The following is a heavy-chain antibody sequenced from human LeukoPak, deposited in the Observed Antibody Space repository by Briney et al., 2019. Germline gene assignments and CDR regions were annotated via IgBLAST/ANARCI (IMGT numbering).Heavy chain of an antibody. J-gene: IGHJ3*02. CDR1: GLRISDYY. D-gene: IGHD3-22*01. Sequence: GGSLRLSCAASGLRISDYYMSWVRQAPGKGLEWVSSISSSSSYIYYADSVKGRFTISRDNAKNSLYLQMNSLRAEDTAVYYCARDLKRRVYYDSSGSDDAFDIWGQGTMVTVSS. V-gene: IGHV3-21*01. CDR3: ARDLKRRVYYDSSGSDDAFDI. CDR2: ISSSSSYI.